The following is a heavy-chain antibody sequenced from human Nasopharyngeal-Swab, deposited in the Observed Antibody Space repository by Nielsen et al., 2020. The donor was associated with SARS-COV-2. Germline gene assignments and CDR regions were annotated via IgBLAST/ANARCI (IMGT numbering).Heavy chain of an antibody. CDR3: ARDPIVLLVAATPGGMDV. V-gene: IGHV3-48*04. D-gene: IGHD2-15*01. CDR2: ISSSSSTI. Sequence: GGSLRRGWAASGFTFSGYSMNWVRQAPGKGLEWVSYISSSSSTIYYADSVKGRFTISRDNAKNSLYLPMNSLRAEDTAVYYCARDPIVLLVAATPGGMDVWGQGTTVTVSS. CDR1: GFTFSGYS. J-gene: IGHJ6*02.